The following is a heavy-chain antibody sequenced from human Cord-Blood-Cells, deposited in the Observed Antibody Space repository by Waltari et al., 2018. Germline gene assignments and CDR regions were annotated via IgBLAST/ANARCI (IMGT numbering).Heavy chain of an antibody. CDR1: GFTFSSYS. J-gene: IGHJ2*01. CDR2: MRSSSSTI. CDR3: ARGRGIVGATRDWYFDL. V-gene: IGHV3-48*02. Sequence: EVQLVESGGGLVQPGGSLRLSCAASGFTFSSYSMNWVRQAPGKGLEWVSYMRSSSSTIYYADSVKGRFTISRDNAKNSLYLQMNSLRDEDTAVYYCARGRGIVGATRDWYFDLWGRGTLVTVSS. D-gene: IGHD1-26*01.